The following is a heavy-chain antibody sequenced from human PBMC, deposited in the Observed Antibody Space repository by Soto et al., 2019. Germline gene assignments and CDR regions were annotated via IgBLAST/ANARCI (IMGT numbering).Heavy chain of an antibody. Sequence: GESLKIYCKGSGYSFPSYLIGWVRHMLGKALEWMGIFYPGDSDKRYIPTCQGRATISADKSISTAYLQWGSLKASDTAMYYCARHNGYSSGWFDYWGQGTLVTVSS. V-gene: IGHV5-51*01. D-gene: IGHD6-19*01. CDR1: GYSFPSYL. J-gene: IGHJ4*02. CDR2: FYPGDSDK. CDR3: ARHNGYSSGWFDY.